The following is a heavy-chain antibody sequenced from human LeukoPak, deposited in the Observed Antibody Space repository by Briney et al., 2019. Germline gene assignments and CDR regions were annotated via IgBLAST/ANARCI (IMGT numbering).Heavy chain of an antibody. CDR1: GGSISSGSYY. D-gene: IGHD7-27*01. V-gene: IGHV4-61*02. Sequence: SETLSLTCTVSGGSISSGSYYWSWIRQPAGKGLERIGRIYTSGRTNYNPSLKSRVTISVDTSKNQFSLKLSSVTAADTAVYYCARDRNPNWGSSKAFDIWGQGTMVTVSS. CDR2: IYTSGRT. J-gene: IGHJ3*02. CDR3: ARDRNPNWGSSKAFDI.